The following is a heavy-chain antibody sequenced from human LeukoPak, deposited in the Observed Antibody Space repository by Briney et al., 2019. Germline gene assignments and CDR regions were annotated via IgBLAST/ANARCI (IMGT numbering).Heavy chain of an antibody. J-gene: IGHJ3*02. CDR2: IKQDGSEK. CDR1: GITFSRYC. Sequence: GGSLRLSCADSGITFSRYCMTWVRQAPGKGLEWVANIKQDGSEKYYVDSVKGRFTISRDNAKNSLYLQMNSLRAEGTAVYYCARVAAAAFYDALDIWGQGTMVTVSS. CDR3: ARVAAAAFYDALDI. V-gene: IGHV3-7*01. D-gene: IGHD6-13*01.